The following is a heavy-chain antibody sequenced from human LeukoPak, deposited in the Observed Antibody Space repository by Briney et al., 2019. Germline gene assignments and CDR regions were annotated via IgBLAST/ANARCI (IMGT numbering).Heavy chain of an antibody. CDR2: IIPIFGTA. CDR1: GGTFSSYA. CDR3: ARGKNYYDSSGYPYYFDY. V-gene: IGHV1-69*13. J-gene: IGHJ4*02. Sequence: ASVKVSCKASGGTFSSYAISWVRQAPGQGLEWMGGIIPIFGTANYAQKFQGRVTTTADESTSTAYMELSSLRSEDTAVYYCARGKNYYDSSGYPYYFDYWGQGTLVTVSS. D-gene: IGHD3-22*01.